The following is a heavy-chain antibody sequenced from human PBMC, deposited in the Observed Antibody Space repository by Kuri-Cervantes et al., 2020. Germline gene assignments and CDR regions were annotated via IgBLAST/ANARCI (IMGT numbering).Heavy chain of an antibody. D-gene: IGHD3-3*01. Sequence: GESLKISCAASGFTFSSYAMHWVRQAPGKGLEWVAVISYDGSNKYYADSVKGRFTISRDNAKNTLYLQMNSLRAGDTAVYYCARDSGFGIFGVVTYYFDYWGQGTLVTVSS. CDR1: GFTFSSYA. V-gene: IGHV3-30*14. CDR2: ISYDGSNK. CDR3: ARDSGFGIFGVVTYYFDY. J-gene: IGHJ4*02.